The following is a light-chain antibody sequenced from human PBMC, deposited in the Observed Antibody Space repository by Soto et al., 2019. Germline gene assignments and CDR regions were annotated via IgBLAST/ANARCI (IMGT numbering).Light chain of an antibody. Sequence: EIVLTQSPGTLSLSPGXRATLSCRASQSVSSSYLAWYQQKPGQAPRLLIYGASSRATGIPDRFSGSGSGTEFTLTISTLQSEDFAIYYCQHYNNWPPWTFGQGTKV. CDR3: QHYNNWPPWT. CDR1: QSVSSSY. J-gene: IGKJ1*01. CDR2: GAS. V-gene: IGKV3-20*01.